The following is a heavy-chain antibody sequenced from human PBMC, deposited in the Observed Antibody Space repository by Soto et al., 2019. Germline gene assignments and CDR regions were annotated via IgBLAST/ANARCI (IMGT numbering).Heavy chain of an antibody. CDR3: ARDQFMGEHYYGSGSYYKGYYGMDV. J-gene: IGHJ6*02. V-gene: IGHV3-30-3*01. CDR2: ISYDGSNK. D-gene: IGHD3-10*01. CDR1: GFTFSSYA. Sequence: GGSLRLSCAASGFTFSSYAMHWVRQAPGKGLEWVAVISYDGSNKYYADSVKGRFTISRDNSKNTLYLQMNSLRAEDTAVYYCARDQFMGEHYYGSGSYYKGYYGMDVWGQGTTVTVSS.